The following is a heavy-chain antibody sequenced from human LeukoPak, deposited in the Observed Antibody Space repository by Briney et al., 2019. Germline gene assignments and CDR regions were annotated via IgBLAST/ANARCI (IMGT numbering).Heavy chain of an antibody. Sequence: GGSLRLSCAASGFTFSSYAMSWVRQAPGKGLEWVSAISGSGGSTYYADSVKGRFTISRDNSKNTLYLQMNSLRAEDTAVYYCAKHLDSSGWWLIDYWGQGTLVTVSS. CDR2: ISGSGGST. V-gene: IGHV3-23*01. CDR3: AKHLDSSGWWLIDY. CDR1: GFTFSSYA. J-gene: IGHJ4*02. D-gene: IGHD6-19*01.